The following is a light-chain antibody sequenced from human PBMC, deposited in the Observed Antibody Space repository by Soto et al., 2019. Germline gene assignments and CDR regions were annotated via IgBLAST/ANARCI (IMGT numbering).Light chain of an antibody. CDR2: NAS. CDR1: ESVSNS. Sequence: ETGLTQSPATLSLSPGERATLSCRASESVSNSLAWYQHKPGQAPRLLIYNASNRATGIPARFSGSGSGTDFTLTISSLEPEDFAVYFCQHRAGWPPALTFGGGTKVDIK. J-gene: IGKJ4*01. V-gene: IGKV3-11*01. CDR3: QHRAGWPPALT.